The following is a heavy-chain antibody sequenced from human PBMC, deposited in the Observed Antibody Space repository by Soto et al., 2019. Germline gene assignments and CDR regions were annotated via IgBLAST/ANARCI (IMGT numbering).Heavy chain of an antibody. CDR2: RKQDGSEK. CDR3: ARDRYLYSSSWYYFDD. Sequence: GGSLILSCAASGFTFSSYWMSWVRQAPGEGLEWVANRKQDGSEKYYVDSVKGRFTISRDNAKNSLYLQMNSLRAEDTAVYYCARDRYLYSSSWYYFDDWGQGTMVTVSS. D-gene: IGHD6-13*01. CDR1: GFTFSSYW. V-gene: IGHV3-7*01. J-gene: IGHJ4*02.